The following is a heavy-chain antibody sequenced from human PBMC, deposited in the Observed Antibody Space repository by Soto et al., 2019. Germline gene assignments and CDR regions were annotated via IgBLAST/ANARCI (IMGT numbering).Heavy chain of an antibody. CDR3: ARVVVAGTSCFDP. J-gene: IGHJ5*02. CDR2: IYYSGST. CDR1: GGSISSGGYY. Sequence: QVQLQESGPGLVKPSQTLSLTCTVSGGSISSGGYYWSWIRQHPGKGLEWIGYIYYSGSTYYNPSPESRVTISVDTSKNQFSLKLSSVTAADTAVYYCARVVVAGTSCFDPWGQGTLVTVSS. V-gene: IGHV4-31*03. D-gene: IGHD6-19*01.